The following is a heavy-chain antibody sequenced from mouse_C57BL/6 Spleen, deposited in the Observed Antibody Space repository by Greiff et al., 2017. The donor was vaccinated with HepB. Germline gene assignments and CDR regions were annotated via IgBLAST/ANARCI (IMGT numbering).Heavy chain of an antibody. D-gene: IGHD1-1*01. CDR2: IYPGDGDT. J-gene: IGHJ4*01. Sequence: VKLMESGAELVKPGASVKISCKASGYAFSSYWMNWVKQRPGKGLEWIGQIYPGDGDTNYNGKFKGKATLTADKSSSTAYMQLSSLTSEDSAVYFCASITTVVATDAMDYWGQGTSVTVSS. CDR3: ASITTVVATDAMDY. V-gene: IGHV1-80*01. CDR1: GYAFSSYW.